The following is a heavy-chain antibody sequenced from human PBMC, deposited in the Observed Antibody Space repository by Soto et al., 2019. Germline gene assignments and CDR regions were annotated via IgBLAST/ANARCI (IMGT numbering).Heavy chain of an antibody. CDR1: GFTFSSYS. CDR3: ARGSRGGSYRNDYYYYYMDV. CDR2: ISSSSSTI. D-gene: IGHD1-26*01. J-gene: IGHJ6*03. V-gene: IGHV3-48*02. Sequence: GGSLRLSCAASGFTFSSYSMNWVRQAPGKGLEWVSYISSSSSTIYYADSVKGRFTISRDNAKNSLYLQMNSLRDEDTAVYYCARGSRGGSYRNDYYYYYMDVWGKGTTVTVSS.